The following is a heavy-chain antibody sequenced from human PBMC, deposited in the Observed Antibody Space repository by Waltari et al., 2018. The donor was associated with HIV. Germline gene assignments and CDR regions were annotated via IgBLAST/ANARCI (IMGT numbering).Heavy chain of an antibody. J-gene: IGHJ6*02. CDR2: IYYSGNT. CDR1: GGSIRRLTYY. V-gene: IGHV4-31*03. D-gene: IGHD4-17*01. CDR3: AGGIYADYDDRYYYGFDV. Sequence: QVQLQESGPRLVKPSQTLSLTCTVSGGSIRRLTYYWNCIRQHPGKGLEWIGYIYYSGNTYYNPSLRSRVTISVDTSKNQFSLKLNSVTAADTAVYYCAGGIYADYDDRYYYGFDVWGQGTTVTVSS.